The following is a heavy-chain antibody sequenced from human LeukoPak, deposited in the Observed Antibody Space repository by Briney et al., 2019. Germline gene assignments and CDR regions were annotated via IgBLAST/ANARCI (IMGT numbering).Heavy chain of an antibody. V-gene: IGHV4-34*01. CDR2: INHSGST. Sequence: SETLSLTCAVYGGSFSGYYWSWIRQPPGKGLEWIGEINHSGSTNYNPSLKSRVTISVDTSKNQFSLKLSSVTAADTAVHYRARFSGSYAPNHFDYWGQGTLVTVSS. J-gene: IGHJ4*02. CDR1: GGSFSGYY. D-gene: IGHD1-26*01. CDR3: ARFSGSYAPNHFDY.